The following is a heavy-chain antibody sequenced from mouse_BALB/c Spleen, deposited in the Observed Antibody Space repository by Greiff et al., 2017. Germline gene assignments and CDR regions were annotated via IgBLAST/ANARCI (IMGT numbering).Heavy chain of an antibody. V-gene: IGHV5-17*02. J-gene: IGHJ2*01. Sequence: EVKVEESGGGLVQPGGSRKLSCAASGFTFSSFGMHWVRQAPEKGLEWVAYISSGSSTIYYADTVKGRFTISRDNPKNTLFLQMTSLRSEDTAMYYCARSDYGSPLDYWGQGTTLTVSS. CDR3: ARSDYGSPLDY. CDR1: GFTFSSFG. D-gene: IGHD1-1*01. CDR2: ISSGSSTI.